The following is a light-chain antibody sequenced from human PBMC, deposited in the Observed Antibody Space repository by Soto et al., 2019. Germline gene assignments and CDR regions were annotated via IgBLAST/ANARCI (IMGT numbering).Light chain of an antibody. CDR2: EAS. V-gene: IGKV3-20*01. CDR1: QTVRNNY. CDR3: QQYGSSGT. J-gene: IGKJ1*01. Sequence: EFVLTQSPGTLSLSPVERATLSCRASQTVRNNYLAWYQQKPGQAPRLLIYEASSRATGIPDRFSGGGSGTDFTLTISRLEPEDFAVYYCQQYGSSGTFGQGTKVDIK.